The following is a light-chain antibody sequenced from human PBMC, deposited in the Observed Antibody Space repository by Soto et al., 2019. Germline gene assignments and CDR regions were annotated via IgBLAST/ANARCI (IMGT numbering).Light chain of an antibody. CDR1: QSVSSN. CDR2: GAS. Sequence: EIVMTQSPATLSVSPGERATLSCRASQSVSSNLAWYQQKPGQAPRLLIYGASTRATGIPARFSGSGSGTEFTLTISSLHFEDFAVYYCQQYNNWPPVTFGPGTRVDIK. CDR3: QQYNNWPPVT. V-gene: IGKV3-15*01. J-gene: IGKJ3*01.